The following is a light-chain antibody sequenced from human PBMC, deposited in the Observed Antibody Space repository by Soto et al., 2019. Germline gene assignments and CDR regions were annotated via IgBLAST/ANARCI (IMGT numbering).Light chain of an antibody. CDR1: SSDVGGCNY. V-gene: IGLV2-14*01. Sequence: QSVLTQPASVSGPPGQSIPISCTGTSSDVGGCNYVSWYQQHPGKAPKLLIYDNSNRPSGVPDRFSGSKSGTSASLAITGLQAEDEADYYCQSYESSLSGIYVFGTGTKVTVL. CDR3: QSYESSLSGIYV. CDR2: DNS. J-gene: IGLJ1*01.